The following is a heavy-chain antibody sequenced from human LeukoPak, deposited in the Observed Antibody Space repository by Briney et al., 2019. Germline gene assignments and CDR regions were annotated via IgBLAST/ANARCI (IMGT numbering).Heavy chain of an antibody. CDR2: IYYSVSS. J-gene: IGHJ4*02. D-gene: IGHD3-22*01. V-gene: IGHV4-31*03. CDR3: ARGNSSGFR. Sequence: TLSLTCTVSGDSISRGGYYWSWIRQHPGKGLEWIGYIYYSVSSYYNPSFVSRLTISVDTSKNQFSLKLSSVTAADTAVYYCARGNSSGFRCGQGTLVTVSS. CDR1: GDSISRGGYY.